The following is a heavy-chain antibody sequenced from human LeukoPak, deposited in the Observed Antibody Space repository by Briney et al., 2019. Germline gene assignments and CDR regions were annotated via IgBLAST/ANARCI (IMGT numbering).Heavy chain of an antibody. CDR3: AKPPYYYDSSGYYYYMDV. CDR2: ISGSGGST. J-gene: IGHJ6*03. CDR1: GFTFSSYA. V-gene: IGHV3-23*01. D-gene: IGHD3-22*01. Sequence: PGGSLRLSCAASGFTFSSYAMSWVRQAPGKGLEWVSAISGSGGSTYYADSVKGRFTISRDNSKNTLYLQMNSLRAEDTAVYYCAKPPYYYDSSGYYYYMDVWGKGTTVTVSS.